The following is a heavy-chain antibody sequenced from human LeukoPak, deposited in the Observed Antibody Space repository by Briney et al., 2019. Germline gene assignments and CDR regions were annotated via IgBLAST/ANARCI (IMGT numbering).Heavy chain of an antibody. J-gene: IGHJ4*02. CDR1: GFTFDDYA. V-gene: IGHV3-9*01. Sequence: GGSRRLSCAASGFTFDDYAMHWVRQAPGKGLEWVSGISWNSDSIGYADSVKGRFTISRDNAKNSLYLQMNSLRAEDAALYYCAKDDHYGLGSGSTLDYWGQGTLVTVSS. CDR3: AKDDHYGLGSGSTLDY. CDR2: ISWNSDSI. D-gene: IGHD3-10*01.